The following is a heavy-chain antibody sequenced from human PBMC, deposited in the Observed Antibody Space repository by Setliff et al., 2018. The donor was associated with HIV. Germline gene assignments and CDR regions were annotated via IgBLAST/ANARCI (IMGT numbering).Heavy chain of an antibody. D-gene: IGHD2-21*01. V-gene: IGHV4-39*01. CDR2: IYYSGST. CDR1: GGSISSNNYF. CDR3: ARQVTVVGYFETAAGSFNY. Sequence: SETLSLTCTVSGGSISSNNYFWSWIRQPAGKGLEWIGTIYYSGSTYCNPSLKSRVTISTDTSKNQFSLKVRSVTAADTAVYYCARQVTVVGYFETAAGSFNYWGPGTLVTVSS. J-gene: IGHJ4*02.